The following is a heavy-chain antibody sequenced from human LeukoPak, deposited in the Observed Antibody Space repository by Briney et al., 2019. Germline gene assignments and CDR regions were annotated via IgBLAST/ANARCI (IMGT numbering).Heavy chain of an antibody. V-gene: IGHV3-23*01. CDR1: GFTFSNYA. J-gene: IGHJ4*02. D-gene: IGHD5-24*01. Sequence: GGSLRLSCADSGFTFSNYAMNWVRRAPGKGLEWVSGISGSSGTIYYADSVKGRFTISRDNSQNTLYLQMNGLRAEDTAVYYCAKAVEMAIIPLYFDYWGQGTLVTVSS. CDR2: ISGSSGTI. CDR3: AKAVEMAIIPLYFDY.